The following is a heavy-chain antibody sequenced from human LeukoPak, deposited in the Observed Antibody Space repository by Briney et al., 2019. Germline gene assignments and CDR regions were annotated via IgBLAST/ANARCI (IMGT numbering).Heavy chain of an antibody. CDR1: GYIFTSYA. J-gene: IGHJ5*02. CDR3: ARDIDRVFNLFDP. CDR2: INAGNGNT. Sequence: ASVKVSCKASGYIFTSYAMHWVRQAPGQRLEWMGWINAGNGNTKYSQKFQGRVTITRDTSATTVYMELSSLRSEDTAVYYCARDIDRVFNLFDPWGQGTLVTVSS. V-gene: IGHV1-3*01. D-gene: IGHD6-13*01.